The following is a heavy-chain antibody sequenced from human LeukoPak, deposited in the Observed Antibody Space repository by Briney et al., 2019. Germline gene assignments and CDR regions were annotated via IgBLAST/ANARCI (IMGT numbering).Heavy chain of an antibody. CDR2: ISGSGGYT. CDR3: AKTSISMKVVVITRGFAFDI. Sequence: GGSLRLSCAGSGFPLNSHHMNWVRQAPGKGLEWVSYISGSGGYTYYADSVKGRFTISRDNSKNTLYLQMNSLRAEDTAVYYCAKTSISMKVVVITRGFAFDIWGQGTMVTVSS. J-gene: IGHJ3*02. V-gene: IGHV3-23*01. CDR1: GFPLNSHH. D-gene: IGHD3-22*01.